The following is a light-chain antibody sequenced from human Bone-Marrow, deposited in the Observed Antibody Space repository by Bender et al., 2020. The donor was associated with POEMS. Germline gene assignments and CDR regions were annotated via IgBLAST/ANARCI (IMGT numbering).Light chain of an antibody. Sequence: QSALTQPASVSGSPGQSITISCSGANNNVGTFNLVSWYQRHPGKAPKLVIYDVTEGPSGVCERFYGSESGNTASLTISGLQAEDEAHYYCCSYAGGSTLVFGGGTKVTVL. CDR1: NNNVGTFNL. V-gene: IGLV2-23*02. J-gene: IGLJ2*01. CDR2: DVT. CDR3: CSYAGGSTLV.